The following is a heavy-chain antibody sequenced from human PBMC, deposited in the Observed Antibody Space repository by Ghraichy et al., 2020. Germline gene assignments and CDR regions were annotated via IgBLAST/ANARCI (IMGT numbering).Heavy chain of an antibody. CDR1: GFTFSSYA. J-gene: IGHJ4*02. CDR3: ARDLGYSSSSFPRTFDY. CDR2: ISYDGSNK. D-gene: IGHD6-6*01. Sequence: GSLRLSCAASGFTFSSYAMHWVRQAPGKGLEWVAVISYDGSNKYYADSVKGRLTISRDNSKNTLYLQMNSLRAEDTAVYYCARDLGYSSSSFPRTFDYWGQGTLVTVSS. V-gene: IGHV3-30-3*01.